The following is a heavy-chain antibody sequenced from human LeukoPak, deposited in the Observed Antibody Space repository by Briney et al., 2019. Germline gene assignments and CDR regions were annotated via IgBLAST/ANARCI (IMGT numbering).Heavy chain of an antibody. J-gene: IGHJ4*02. Sequence: PSETLSLTCTVSGGSISGYYWGWIRQPPGKGLEWIWYIYSSGSTSYNPSLKSRVTMSVDTSKNQFSLKLSSVTAADTAVYYCARAGGYSGYWGLWGQGTLVTVSS. CDR1: GGSISGYY. D-gene: IGHD1-26*01. V-gene: IGHV4-59*01. CDR3: ARAGGYSGYWGL. CDR2: IYSSGST.